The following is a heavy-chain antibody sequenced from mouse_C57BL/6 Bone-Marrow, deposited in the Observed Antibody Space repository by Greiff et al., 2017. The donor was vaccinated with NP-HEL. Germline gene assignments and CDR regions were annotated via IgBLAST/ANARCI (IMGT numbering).Heavy chain of an antibody. J-gene: IGHJ2*01. CDR2: IDPENGDT. D-gene: IGHD1-1*01. CDR1: GFNIKDDY. Sequence: EVKLMESGAELVRPGASVKLSCTASGFNIKDDYMHWVKQRPEQGLEWIGWIDPENGDTEYASKFQGKATITADTSSNTAYLQLSSLTSEDTAVYYCTTRYYGSSWDYWGQGTTLTVSS. V-gene: IGHV14-4*01. CDR3: TTRYYGSSWDY.